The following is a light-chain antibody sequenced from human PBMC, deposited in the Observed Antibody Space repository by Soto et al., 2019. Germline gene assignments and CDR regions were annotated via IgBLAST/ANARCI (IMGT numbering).Light chain of an antibody. V-gene: IGKV1-5*03. Sequence: DIQMTQSPSTLSGSVGDRVTITCRASQTISSWLAWYQQKPAKAPYLLICKASTLKSRASSSFSGSGSGTEFTLTISSLQPDDFAAYYCQHSNSYSEAFGQGTKVDIK. CDR2: KAS. J-gene: IGKJ1*01. CDR1: QTISSW. CDR3: QHSNSYSEA.